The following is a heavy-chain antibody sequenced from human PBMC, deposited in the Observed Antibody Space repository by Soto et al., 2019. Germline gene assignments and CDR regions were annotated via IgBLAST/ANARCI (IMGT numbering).Heavy chain of an antibody. D-gene: IGHD2-15*01. CDR1: GFTFSSYA. V-gene: IGHV3-23*01. CDR3: AKDGGSVCSGGTCYFQAPDY. J-gene: IGHJ4*02. Sequence: EVQLLESGGGLVQPGGSLRLSCAASGFTFSSYAMSWVRQAPGKGLEWVSGIDGSGRNTYYADSVKGRFTISRDNSKNTLSVQMGSLRVEDTALYYCAKDGGSVCSGGTCYFQAPDYWGQGTLVTVSS. CDR2: IDGSGRNT.